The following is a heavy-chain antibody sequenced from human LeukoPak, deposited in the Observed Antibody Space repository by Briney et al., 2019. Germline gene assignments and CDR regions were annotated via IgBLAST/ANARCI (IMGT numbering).Heavy chain of an antibody. J-gene: IGHJ3*02. D-gene: IGHD1-7*01. V-gene: IGHV3-33*01. CDR3: ARDLNWNYDAFDI. CDR2: MWYDGSNK. Sequence: GGSLRLSCAASGFTFSSYGMHWVRQAPGKGLEWVAVMWYDGSNKYYADSVKGRFTISRDNSKNTLYLQMNSLRAEDTAVYYCARDLNWNYDAFDIWGQGTMVTVSS. CDR1: GFTFSSYG.